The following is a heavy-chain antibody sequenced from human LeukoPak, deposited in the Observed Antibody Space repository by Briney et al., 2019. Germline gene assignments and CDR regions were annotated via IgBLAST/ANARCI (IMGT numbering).Heavy chain of an antibody. CDR1: GFTLSTYA. J-gene: IGHJ4*02. Sequence: GGSLRLSCAASGFTLSTYAMSWVRQAPGKGLEWISGSGGRTYYGDSVKGRFTISRDNSKNTLYLQMNSLRAEDTAVYYCAKVANWNYASWIDYWGQGTLVTVSS. CDR3: AKVANWNYASWIDY. CDR2: SGSGGRT. D-gene: IGHD1-7*01. V-gene: IGHV3-23*01.